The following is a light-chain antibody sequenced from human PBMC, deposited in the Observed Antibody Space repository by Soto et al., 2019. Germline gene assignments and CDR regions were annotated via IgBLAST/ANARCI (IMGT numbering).Light chain of an antibody. V-gene: IGLV1-44*01. CDR1: SSNIGSNT. J-gene: IGLJ2*01. CDR2: SNN. Sequence: QSVLTQPPSASGTPGQRVIISCSGGSSNIGSNTVNWYQQLPGTAPKLLFYSNNQRPSGVPDRLSGSKSGTSASLAISGLQSDDEAGYYCAAWDDSLNGPVFGGGTKVTVL. CDR3: AAWDDSLNGPV.